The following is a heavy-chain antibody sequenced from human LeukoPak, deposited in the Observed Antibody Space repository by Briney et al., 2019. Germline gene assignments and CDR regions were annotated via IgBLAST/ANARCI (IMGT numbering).Heavy chain of an antibody. CDR2: IIPISGTT. D-gene: IGHD6-13*01. J-gene: IGHJ6*03. CDR3: ASRFTARQLVPADYYHMDV. V-gene: IGHV1-69*05. Sequence: SVKVSCKASGVSFRDYTINWVRQAPGQGLEWMGAIIPISGTTNYAQRLQGRVTLTMDDSTTTAFMEMSSLRSEDTAVYYCASRFTARQLVPADYYHMDVWGKGTTVFVSS. CDR1: GVSFRDYT.